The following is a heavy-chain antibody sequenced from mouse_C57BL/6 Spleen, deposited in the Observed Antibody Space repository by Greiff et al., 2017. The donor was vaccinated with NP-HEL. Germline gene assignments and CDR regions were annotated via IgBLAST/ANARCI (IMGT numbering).Heavy chain of an antibody. D-gene: IGHD2-4*01. V-gene: IGHV7-3*01. Sequence: EVKLMESGGGLVQPGGSLSLSCAASGFTFTDYYMSWVRQPPGKALEWLGFIRNKANGYTTAYSASVKGRFTISRDNSQSILYLQMNALRAEDSATYYCASLYDYYWYFDVWGTGTTVTVSS. CDR2: IRNKANGYTT. CDR3: ASLYDYYWYFDV. J-gene: IGHJ1*03. CDR1: GFTFTDYY.